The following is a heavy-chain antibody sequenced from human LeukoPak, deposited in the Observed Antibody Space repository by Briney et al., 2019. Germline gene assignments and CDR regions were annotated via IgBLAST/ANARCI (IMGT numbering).Heavy chain of an antibody. CDR2: IIPIFGTA. CDR3: ARGYDILTGTGWFDP. D-gene: IGHD3-9*01. Sequence: SVKVSCKASGGTFSSYAISWVRQAPGQGLEWMGGIIPIFGTANYAQKFQGRVTITTDGSTSTAYMELSSLRSEDTAVYYCARGYDILTGTGWFDPWGQGTLVTVSS. V-gene: IGHV1-69*05. CDR1: GGTFSSYA. J-gene: IGHJ5*02.